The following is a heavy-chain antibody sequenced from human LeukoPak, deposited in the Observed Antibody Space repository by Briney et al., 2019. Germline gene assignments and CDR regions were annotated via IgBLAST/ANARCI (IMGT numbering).Heavy chain of an antibody. CDR1: GFTFCDYS. J-gene: IGHJ4*02. CDR2: IGISSGNT. V-gene: IGHV3-48*04. D-gene: IGHD1-1*01. Sequence: GGSLRLSCAASGFTFCDYSMNWVRQAPGEGLEWISYIGISSGNTKYADSVKGRLTISGTNAKNSLHLQMTSLRAEETAVYYCARDHNYAFDTWGQGTLGTVSS. CDR3: ARDHNYAFDT.